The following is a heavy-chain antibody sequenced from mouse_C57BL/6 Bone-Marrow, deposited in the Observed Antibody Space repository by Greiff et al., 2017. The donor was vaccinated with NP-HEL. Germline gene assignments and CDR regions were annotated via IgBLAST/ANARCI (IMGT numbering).Heavy chain of an antibody. Sequence: EVQRVESGGGLVQPGGSLKLSCAASGFTFSDYYMYWVRQTPEKRLEWVAYISNGGGSTYYPDTVKGRFTISRDNAKNTLYLQMSRLKSEDTAMYYCARHGYYSNYYAMDYWGQGTSVTVSS. CDR2: ISNGGGST. V-gene: IGHV5-12*01. J-gene: IGHJ4*01. D-gene: IGHD2-5*01. CDR1: GFTFSDYY. CDR3: ARHGYYSNYYAMDY.